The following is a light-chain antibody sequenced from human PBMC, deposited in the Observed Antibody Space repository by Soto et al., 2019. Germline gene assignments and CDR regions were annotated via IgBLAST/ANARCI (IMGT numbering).Light chain of an antibody. CDR1: QTVRNNY. Sequence: EFVFTQSPGTLSLSPGERATLSCRASQTVRNNYLAWYQQNTGQAPRLLIYDASSRATGIPDRFSGGGSGTDFTLNISRVEPEDFAVYYCQKFSSYTLPVGGGT. CDR3: QKFSSYTLP. V-gene: IGKV3-20*01. J-gene: IGKJ4*01. CDR2: DAS.